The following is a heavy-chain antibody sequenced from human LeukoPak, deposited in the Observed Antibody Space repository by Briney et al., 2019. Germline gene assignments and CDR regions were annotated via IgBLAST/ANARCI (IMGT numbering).Heavy chain of an antibody. D-gene: IGHD2-21*01. V-gene: IGHV4-59*01. J-gene: IGHJ5*02. CDR3: ARGRQSHSFRFDP. CDR2: IYYSGST. Sequence: NPSETLSLTCAVYGGSFSGYYWSWIRQPPGKGLEWIGYIYYSGSTNYNPSLKSRVTISVDTSKNQFSLKLSSVTAADTAVYYCARGRQSHSFRFDPWGQGTLVTVSS. CDR1: GGSFSGYY.